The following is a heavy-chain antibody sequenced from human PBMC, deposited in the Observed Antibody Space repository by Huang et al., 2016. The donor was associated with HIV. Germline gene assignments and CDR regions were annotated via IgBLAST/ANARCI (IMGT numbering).Heavy chain of an antibody. V-gene: IGHV1-69*13. J-gene: IGHJ4*02. Sequence: QVRRVQSGAEVKKTGFSVKVSCKAAGGTFSNYASSWVRQAPGQGLGWMGEIIPLFGTTHKAQKFKGRVTIVADESTSTAYMELSSLRSEDTAIYYCARDRGYYGSGSYTLWGQGTLVTVSS. CDR3: ARDRGYYGSGSYTL. CDR1: GGTFSNYA. CDR2: IIPLFGTT. D-gene: IGHD3-10*01.